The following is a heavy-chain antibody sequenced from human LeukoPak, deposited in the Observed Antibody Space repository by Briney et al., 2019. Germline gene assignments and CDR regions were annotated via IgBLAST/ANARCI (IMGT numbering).Heavy chain of an antibody. CDR2: IYYSGST. Sequence: PSETLSLTCTVSGGSISSSSYYWGWIRQPPGKGLEWIGSIYYSGSTYYNPSLKSRVTISVDTSKNQFSLKLTSVTAADTAVYYCARAFKWYSSSSVRAFDIWGQGTMVTVSS. CDR3: ARAFKWYSSSSVRAFDI. CDR1: GGSISSSSYY. J-gene: IGHJ3*02. V-gene: IGHV4-39*01. D-gene: IGHD6-6*01.